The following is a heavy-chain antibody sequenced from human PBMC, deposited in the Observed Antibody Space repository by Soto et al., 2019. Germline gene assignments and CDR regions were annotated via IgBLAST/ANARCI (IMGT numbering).Heavy chain of an antibody. Sequence: GGSLRLSCASSGFTFGDYTMHWVRQAPGKGLEWVSLISWDGGSTYYADSVKGRFTISRDNSKNSLYLQMNSLRTEDTALYYCAKDNGDGYNLDWYFDLWGRGTLVTVSS. CDR2: ISWDGGST. V-gene: IGHV3-43*01. D-gene: IGHD5-12*01. J-gene: IGHJ2*01. CDR3: AKDNGDGYNLDWYFDL. CDR1: GFTFGDYT.